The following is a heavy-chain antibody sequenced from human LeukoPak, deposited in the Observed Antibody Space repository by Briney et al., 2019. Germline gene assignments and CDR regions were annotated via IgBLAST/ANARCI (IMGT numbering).Heavy chain of an antibody. Sequence: SETLSLTCTVSGGSISSSSYYWGWIRQPPGKGLEWIGSIYYSGSTYCNPSLKSRVTISVDTSKNQFSLKLSSVTAADTAVYYCARVPEYYYDSSGPDAFDIWGQGTMVTVSS. V-gene: IGHV4-39*07. D-gene: IGHD3-22*01. CDR1: GGSISSSSYY. CDR3: ARVPEYYYDSSGPDAFDI. J-gene: IGHJ3*02. CDR2: IYYSGST.